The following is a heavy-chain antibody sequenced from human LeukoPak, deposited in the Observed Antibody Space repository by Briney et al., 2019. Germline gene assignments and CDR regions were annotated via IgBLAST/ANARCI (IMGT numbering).Heavy chain of an antibody. CDR3: AREAAVPNTVFDY. V-gene: IGHV3-74*01. D-gene: IGHD4-17*01. Sequence: GGSLRLSCAASGFTLGNYWMHWVAHAPGKALVWVSRIQSDGSSTTYADSVKGRFTISRDNAKNTLYPQMNSLRAEDTAVYYCAREAAVPNTVFDYWGQGSLVTVSS. CDR1: GFTLGNYW. CDR2: IQSDGSST. J-gene: IGHJ4*02.